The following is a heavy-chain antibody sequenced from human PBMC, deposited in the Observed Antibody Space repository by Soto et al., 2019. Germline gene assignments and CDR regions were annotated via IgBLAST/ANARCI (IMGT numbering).Heavy chain of an antibody. CDR2: IDPSDSYT. V-gene: IGHV5-10-1*01. CDR1: GYSFTSYW. D-gene: IGHD2-8*01. Sequence: GESLKISCKGSGYSFTSYWISWVRQMPGKGLEWMGRIDPSDSYTNYSPSFQGHVTISADKSISTAYLQWSSLKASDTAMYYCAVRMAGPYYFDYWGQGTLVTVSS. J-gene: IGHJ4*02. CDR3: AVRMAGPYYFDY.